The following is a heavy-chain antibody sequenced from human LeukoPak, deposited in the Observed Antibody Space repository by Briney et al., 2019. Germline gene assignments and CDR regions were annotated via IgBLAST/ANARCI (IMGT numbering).Heavy chain of an antibody. CDR1: GFTFSSYD. CDR3: ARGTVAGTGLWEWYFAL. J-gene: IGHJ2*01. V-gene: IGHV3-13*01. D-gene: IGHD6-19*01. CDR2: VHTDGDT. Sequence: PGGSLRLSCAASGFTFSSYDMHWVRQAPGKGLEWVSGVHTDGDTYYAASVKGRFTISRENGKNSFYLQMNSLRAGDTAVYYCARGTVAGTGLWEWYFALWGRGTLVTVSS.